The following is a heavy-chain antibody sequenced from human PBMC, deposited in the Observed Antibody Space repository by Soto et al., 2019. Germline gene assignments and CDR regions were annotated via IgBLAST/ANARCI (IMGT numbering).Heavy chain of an antibody. Sequence: ASVKVSCKTSGYTFTAYGLAWLRQAPGQRPEWMGWVGTNNANTNYAQKFQDRVTMTSDRSTATTYMELRSLRSDDTAVYYCARELSTGSSAYYSFAYWGQGTLVTVSS. V-gene: IGHV1-18*01. CDR3: ARELSTGSSAYYSFAY. J-gene: IGHJ4*02. CDR2: VGTNNANT. CDR1: GYTFTAYG. D-gene: IGHD3-22*01.